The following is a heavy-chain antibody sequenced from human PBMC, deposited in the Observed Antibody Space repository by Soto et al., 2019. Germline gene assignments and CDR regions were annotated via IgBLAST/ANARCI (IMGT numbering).Heavy chain of an antibody. CDR1: GGSISSGDYY. Sequence: PSETLSLTCTVSGGSISSGDYYWSWIRQPPGKGLEWIGYIYYSGSTYYNPSLKSRVTISVDTSKNQFSLKLSSVTAADTAVYYCARHSVGQLERRMIDYWGQGTLVTVSS. CDR3: ARHSVGQLERRMIDY. D-gene: IGHD1-1*01. CDR2: IYYSGST. V-gene: IGHV4-30-4*01. J-gene: IGHJ4*02.